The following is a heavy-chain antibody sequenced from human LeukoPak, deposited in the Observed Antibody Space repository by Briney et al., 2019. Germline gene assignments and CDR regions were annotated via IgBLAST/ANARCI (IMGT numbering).Heavy chain of an antibody. Sequence: ASVNVSCKASGCTFTGYYMHWLRPAPGQGGAWMGWINPKNGGTNYAQKLRGRVTMTRDTSISTAYMELRRLRSDDTAVYYCAREARPAFDPWGQGTLVTVPS. CDR3: AREARPAFDP. CDR2: INPKNGGT. CDR1: GCTFTGYY. V-gene: IGHV1-2*02. J-gene: IGHJ5*02.